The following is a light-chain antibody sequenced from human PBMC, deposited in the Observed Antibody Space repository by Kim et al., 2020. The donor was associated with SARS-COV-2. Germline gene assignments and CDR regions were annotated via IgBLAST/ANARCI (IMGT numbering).Light chain of an antibody. J-gene: IGLJ3*02. CDR2: DKN. CDR1: SLRRYP. CDR3: GSRDNNGPGV. Sequence: ALGQTVRITCLGDSLRRYPASWYQQKPGQAPILVMHDKNNVRPSGVPDRFSGSNSGNTAFLTITGAQVEDEAAYYSGSRDNNGPGVFGGGTKLTVL. V-gene: IGLV3-19*01.